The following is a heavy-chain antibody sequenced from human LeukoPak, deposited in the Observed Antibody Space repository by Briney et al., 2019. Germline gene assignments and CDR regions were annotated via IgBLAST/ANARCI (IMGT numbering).Heavy chain of an antibody. J-gene: IGHJ4*02. CDR2: IIPIFGTA. D-gene: IGHD2-15*01. Sequence: VKVSCKASGGTFSSYAISWVRQAPGQGLELMGGIIPIFGTANYAQKLQGRVTMTTDTSTSTAYMELRSLRSDDTAVYYCARDPGHRSDFDYWGQGTLVTVSS. CDR3: ARDPGHRSDFDY. CDR1: GGTFSSYA. V-gene: IGHV1-69*05.